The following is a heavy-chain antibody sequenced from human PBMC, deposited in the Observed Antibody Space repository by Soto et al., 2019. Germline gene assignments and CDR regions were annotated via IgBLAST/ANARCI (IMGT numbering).Heavy chain of an antibody. Sequence: QVQLQQWGAGLLKPSETLSLTCAVYGGSFSGYYWSWLRQPPGKGLEWIGEINHSGSTNYNPSLQSRVTLSVDTSKNQFSLKLSSVTAADTAVYYCATSGDFWSGRGLVYWGQGTLVTVSS. CDR2: INHSGST. J-gene: IGHJ4*02. V-gene: IGHV4-34*01. CDR3: ATSGDFWSGRGLVY. CDR1: GGSFSGYY. D-gene: IGHD3-3*01.